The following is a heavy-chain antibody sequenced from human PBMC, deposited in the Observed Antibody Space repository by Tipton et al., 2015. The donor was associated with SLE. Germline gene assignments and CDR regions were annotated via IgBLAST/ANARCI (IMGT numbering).Heavy chain of an antibody. V-gene: IGHV4-59*01. D-gene: IGHD3-10*01. Sequence: TLSLTCTVSGGSINSYYWSWLRQPPGKGLEWIGYIDSSGSAKHIPHLQSRVILSIDTSKTHFSLRLSSVTAADTAIYYCARSRDDYGSGNYWDAFEIWGQGTTVIVSS. CDR2: IDSSGSA. J-gene: IGHJ3*02. CDR3: ARSRDDYGSGNYWDAFEI. CDR1: GGSINSYY.